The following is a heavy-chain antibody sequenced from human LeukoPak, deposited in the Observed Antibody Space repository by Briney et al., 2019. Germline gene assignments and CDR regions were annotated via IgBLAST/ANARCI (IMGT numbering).Heavy chain of an antibody. CDR2: IYNSGST. Sequence: SETLSLTCIVSGGSISRGSYYWNWIRQPAGKGLEWMGRIYNSGSTNYNPSLKSRVTISTDMSRNQFSLNLSSVTAADTAVYYCARLPAWAFGVHYYYMDVWGKGTTVTVSS. J-gene: IGHJ6*03. D-gene: IGHD3-16*01. CDR1: GGSISRGSYY. V-gene: IGHV4-61*02. CDR3: ARLPAWAFGVHYYYMDV.